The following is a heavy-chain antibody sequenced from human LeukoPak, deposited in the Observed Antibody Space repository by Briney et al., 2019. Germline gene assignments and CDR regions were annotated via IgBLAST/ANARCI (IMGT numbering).Heavy chain of an antibody. Sequence: SETLSLTCTVSGGSISSSSYYWGWIRQPPGRGLEWIGSIYYSGSTYYTPSLKSRFTISIDTSKNQFSLRLTSVTAADTAVFYCARWGEFPGDFDIWGQGTVVTVSS. CDR3: ARWGEFPGDFDI. J-gene: IGHJ3*02. D-gene: IGHD7-27*01. V-gene: IGHV4-39*01. CDR2: IYYSGST. CDR1: GGSISSSSYY.